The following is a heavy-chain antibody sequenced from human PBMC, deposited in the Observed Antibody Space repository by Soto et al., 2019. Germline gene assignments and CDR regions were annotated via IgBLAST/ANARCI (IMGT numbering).Heavy chain of an antibody. CDR1: GFTFSDYY. J-gene: IGHJ4*02. V-gene: IGHV3-11*01. CDR3: ARDRTEWLQSHYFDY. Sequence: GGSLRLSCAASGFTFSDYYMSWIRQAPGKGLEWVSYISSSGSTIYYADSVKGRFTISRDNAKNSLYLQMNSLRAEDTAVYYCARDRTEWLQSHYFDYWGQGTLVTVSS. CDR2: ISSSGSTI. D-gene: IGHD5-12*01.